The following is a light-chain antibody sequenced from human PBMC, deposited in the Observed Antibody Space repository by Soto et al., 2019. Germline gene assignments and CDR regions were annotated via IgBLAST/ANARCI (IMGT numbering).Light chain of an antibody. J-gene: IGLJ1*01. CDR1: RSNIGSNT. V-gene: IGLV1-44*01. CDR3: AAWDDSLNAFYV. Sequence: QSVLTQPPSGSGTPGQRVTISCSGSRSNIGSNTVNWYQDLPGTAPKLPVYDNHHRPSGVPGRFSGSKSGTSASLAISGLQSEDEAEYYCAAWDDSLNAFYVFGTGTKVTVL. CDR2: DNH.